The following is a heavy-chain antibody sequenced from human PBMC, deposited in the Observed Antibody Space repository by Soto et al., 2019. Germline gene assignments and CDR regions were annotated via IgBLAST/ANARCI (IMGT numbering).Heavy chain of an antibody. Sequence: DVQLLESGGGLVQPGGSLRLSCAASGFTFSSYAMSWVHQAPGKGLEWVSAISGSGGSTNYADSVKGRFAISRDNSKNTLYLQMNSLRAEDTALYYCARGSVIYALPHYYFYYMDVWGKGTTVTVSS. CDR2: ISGSGGST. D-gene: IGHD3-10*01. J-gene: IGHJ6*03. CDR3: ARGSVIYALPHYYFYYMDV. CDR1: GFTFSSYA. V-gene: IGHV3-23*01.